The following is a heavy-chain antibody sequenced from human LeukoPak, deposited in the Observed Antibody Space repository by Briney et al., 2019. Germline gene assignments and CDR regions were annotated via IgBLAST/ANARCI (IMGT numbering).Heavy chain of an antibody. CDR2: INPNSGDT. D-gene: IGHD6-19*01. CDR1: GYTFTGCY. CDR3: AREFHIAVAGFDY. V-gene: IGHV1-2*02. J-gene: IGHJ4*02. Sequence: ASVKVSCKASGYTFTGCYMHWVRQAPGQGLEWMGWINPNSGDTNYAQKFQGRVTMTRDTSISTAYMELSRLRSDDTAVYYCAREFHIAVAGFDYWGQGTLVTVSS.